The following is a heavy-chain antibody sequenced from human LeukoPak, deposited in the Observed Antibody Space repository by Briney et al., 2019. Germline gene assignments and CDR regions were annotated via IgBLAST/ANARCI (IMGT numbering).Heavy chain of an antibody. Sequence: GGSLRLSCVGSGFTSTAYALTSARQAPGKGLEWVSGISGGGVTTYYADSVKGRSTISRDNSKNTLYLQMNSLRADDTAIYYCARNQQLGGHSYYYYGMDVWGQGTTVTVSS. CDR1: GFTSTAYA. D-gene: IGHD3-16*01. CDR3: ARNQQLGGHSYYYYGMDV. V-gene: IGHV3-23*01. J-gene: IGHJ6*02. CDR2: ISGGGVTT.